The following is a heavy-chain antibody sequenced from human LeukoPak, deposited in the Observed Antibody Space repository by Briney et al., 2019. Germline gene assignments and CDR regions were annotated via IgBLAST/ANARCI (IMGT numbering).Heavy chain of an antibody. D-gene: IGHD3/OR15-3a*01. Sequence: ASVKVSCKSSGFPFTAYFIHWVRQAPGQGLEWMGWINPNSGDTNYARKFQGRLALTRDTSISIAYMQLSGLTSDDTALYYCAREGLSLINFDSWGQGTLITVSS. CDR3: AREGLSLINFDS. V-gene: IGHV1-2*02. J-gene: IGHJ4*02. CDR1: GFPFTAYF. CDR2: INPNSGDT.